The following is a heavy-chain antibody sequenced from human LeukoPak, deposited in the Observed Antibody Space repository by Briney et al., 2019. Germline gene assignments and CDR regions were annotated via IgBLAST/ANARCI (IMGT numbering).Heavy chain of an antibody. CDR1: GYTFTTYY. Sequence: ASVTVSCTASGYTFTTYYMHWVRQAPGQRLEWMGIINTSSGSTSYAQKFQGRVTMTRDISTSTVYMEVSSLRSEDTAVYYCATEEGYCSSTSCYFGWFDPWGQGTLVTVAS. CDR3: ATEEGYCSSTSCYFGWFDP. J-gene: IGHJ5*02. CDR2: INTSSGST. D-gene: IGHD2-2*01. V-gene: IGHV1-46*01.